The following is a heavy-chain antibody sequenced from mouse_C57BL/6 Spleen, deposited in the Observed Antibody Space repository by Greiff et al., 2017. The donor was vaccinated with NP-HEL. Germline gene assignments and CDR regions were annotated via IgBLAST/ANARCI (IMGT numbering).Heavy chain of an antibody. CDR3: ARDTRSHAMDY. CDR2: ISDGGSYT. CDR1: GFTFSSYA. D-gene: IGHD1-1*01. V-gene: IGHV5-4*01. J-gene: IGHJ4*01. Sequence: EVHLVESGGGLVKPGGSLKLSCAASGFTFSSYAMSRVRQTPEKRLEWVATISDGGSYTYYPDNVKGRFTISRDNAKNNLYLQMSHLKSEDTAMYYCARDTRSHAMDYWGQGTSVTVSS.